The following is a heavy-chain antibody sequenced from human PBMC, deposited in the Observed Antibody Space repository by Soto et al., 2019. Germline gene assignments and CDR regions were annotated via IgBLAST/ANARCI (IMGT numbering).Heavy chain of an antibody. V-gene: IGHV4-59*12. Sequence: SATLSLTCTVSGGYISSYYCSWIRQPPGKGLEWIGYIYHSGSTYYNPSLKSRVTISVDRSKNQFSLKLSSVTAADTAVYYCARGGLDYGGKYCFDYWGQGTLVTVSS. J-gene: IGHJ4*02. D-gene: IGHD4-17*01. CDR2: IYHSGST. CDR3: ARGGLDYGGKYCFDY. CDR1: GGYISSYY.